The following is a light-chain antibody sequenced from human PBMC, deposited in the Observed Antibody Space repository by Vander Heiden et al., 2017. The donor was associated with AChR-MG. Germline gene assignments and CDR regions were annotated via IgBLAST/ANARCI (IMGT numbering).Light chain of an antibody. J-gene: IGLJ1*01. Sequence: QSALTQPRSVSGSPGQSVTLSCTGTSSDVGGYNYVSWYQQHPGKAPKLMIYDVSKRPSGVPDRFSGSKSGNTASLTISGLQAEDEAEYYCCSYAGSYTYVFGTGTKVTVL. CDR3: CSYAGSYTYV. V-gene: IGLV2-11*01. CDR2: DVS. CDR1: SSDVGGYNY.